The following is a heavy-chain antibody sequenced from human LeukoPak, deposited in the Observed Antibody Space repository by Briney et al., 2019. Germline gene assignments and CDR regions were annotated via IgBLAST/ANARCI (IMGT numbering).Heavy chain of an antibody. V-gene: IGHV3-49*04. D-gene: IGHD2-21*02. CDR3: TSHIVVVTATFDY. CDR2: IRSKAYGGTT. Sequence: GGSLRLSCTASGFTFGDYAMRWVRQAPGKGLEWVGFIRSKAYGGTTEYAASVKGRFTISRDDSKSIAYLQMNSLKTEDTAVYYCTSHIVVVTATFDYWGQGTLVTVSS. CDR1: GFTFGDYA. J-gene: IGHJ4*02.